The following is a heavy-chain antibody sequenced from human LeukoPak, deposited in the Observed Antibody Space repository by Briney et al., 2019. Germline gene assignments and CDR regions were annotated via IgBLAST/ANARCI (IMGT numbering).Heavy chain of an antibody. D-gene: IGHD3-22*01. CDR3: ARTYYYDSSGAFDI. V-gene: IGHV1-2*02. Sequence: ASVKVSCKASGYTFTDFYIHWMRQAPGQGLEWMGWITPNSGGTIYGQKFQGRVTMTRDTSISTAYMELSRLRSDDTAVYYCARTYYYDSSGAFDIWGQGTMVTVSS. CDR2: ITPNSGGT. J-gene: IGHJ3*02. CDR1: GYTFTDFY.